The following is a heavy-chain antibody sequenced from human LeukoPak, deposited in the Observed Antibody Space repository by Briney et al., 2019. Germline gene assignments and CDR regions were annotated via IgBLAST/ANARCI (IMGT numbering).Heavy chain of an antibody. CDR2: IDSSGGYT. CDR1: GFTFNTYS. D-gene: IGHD3-16*01. CDR3: ARDYVQDY. Sequence: GGSLRLSCAASGFTFNTYSMNWARQAPGKGLEWVSSIDSSGGYTFYADSVKGRFTISRDNAKNSLYLQMNSLRDEDTAVYYCARDYVQDYWGQGTLVTVSS. J-gene: IGHJ4*02. V-gene: IGHV3-21*01.